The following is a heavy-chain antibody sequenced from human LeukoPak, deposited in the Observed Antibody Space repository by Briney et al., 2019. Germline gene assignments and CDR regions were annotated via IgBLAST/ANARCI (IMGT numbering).Heavy chain of an antibody. Sequence: PGGSLRLSCAASGFIFSDYYMGWIRQAPGRGLEWISYITDSGSKVYYTDSVKGRFTMSRDNAKTSLYLQMNSLRAEDTAVYYCARDLSGVTGYTYGRGIDYWGQGTLVTVSS. D-gene: IGHD5-18*01. J-gene: IGHJ4*02. CDR2: ITDSGSKV. V-gene: IGHV3-11*04. CDR3: ARDLSGVTGYTYGRGIDY. CDR1: GFIFSDYY.